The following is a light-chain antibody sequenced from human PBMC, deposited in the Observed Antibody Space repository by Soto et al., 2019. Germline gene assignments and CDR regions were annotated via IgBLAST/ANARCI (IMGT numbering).Light chain of an antibody. CDR2: GVS. V-gene: IGKV3-20*01. CDR3: QLYGISVPVT. CDR1: QAVDSKF. J-gene: IGKJ5*01. Sequence: IVLTQSPGTLSLSPGETATLSCRASQAVDSKFIAGYQQNPGQAPRLIMLGVSGRATGVPVRFSGGVSGTDVTLTVRSLEPEDFAVYYCQLYGISVPVTFGQGTRLQI.